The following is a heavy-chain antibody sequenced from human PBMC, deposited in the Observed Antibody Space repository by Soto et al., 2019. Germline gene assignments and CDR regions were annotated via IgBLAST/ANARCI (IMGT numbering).Heavy chain of an antibody. D-gene: IGHD6-19*01. CDR3: ARFRAVAGNPSFDY. V-gene: IGHV4-59*01. Sequence: SETLSLTCAVSGGSISSYYWSWIRQPPGKGLEWIGYIYYSGSTNYNPSLKSRVTISVDTSKNQFSLKLSSVTAADTAVYYCARFRAVAGNPSFDYWGQGTLVTVSS. CDR2: IYYSGST. CDR1: GGSISSYY. J-gene: IGHJ4*02.